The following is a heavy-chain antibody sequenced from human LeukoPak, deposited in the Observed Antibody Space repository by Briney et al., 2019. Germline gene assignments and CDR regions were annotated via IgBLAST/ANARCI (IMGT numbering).Heavy chain of an antibody. Sequence: NTSETLSLTCTVSGGSISSYYWSWIRQPPGKGLEWIGYIYYSGSTNYNPSLKSRVTISVDTSKNQFSLKLSSVTAADTAVYYCARQIVATTYYYDSSGYSYFDYWGQGTLVTVSS. D-gene: IGHD3-22*01. V-gene: IGHV4-59*08. CDR1: GGSISSYY. CDR2: IYYSGST. CDR3: ARQIVATTYYYDSSGYSYFDY. J-gene: IGHJ4*02.